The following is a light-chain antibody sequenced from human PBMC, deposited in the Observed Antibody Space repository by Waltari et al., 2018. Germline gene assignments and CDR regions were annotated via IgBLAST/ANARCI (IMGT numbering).Light chain of an antibody. CDR2: DVS. CDR1: SSDVGGYNY. Sequence: QSALTQPASVSGSPGQSLTISCTGTSSDVGGYNYVSWYQQHPGKAPKLMLYDVSKRPSGVSNLFSGSKSGNTASLTISGLQAEDEADYYCSSYTSSSTWVFGGGTKLTVL. V-gene: IGLV2-14*01. CDR3: SSYTSSSTWV. J-gene: IGLJ3*02.